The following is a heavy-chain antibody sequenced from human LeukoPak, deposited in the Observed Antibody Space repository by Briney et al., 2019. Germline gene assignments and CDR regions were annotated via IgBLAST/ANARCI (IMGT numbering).Heavy chain of an antibody. D-gene: IGHD6-19*01. J-gene: IGHJ4*02. CDR2: IYYSGST. V-gene: IGHV4-31*03. CDR1: GGSISSGGYY. Sequence: SQTLSLTCTVSGGSISSGGYYWSWIRQNPGKGLEWIGYIYYSGSTYYNPSLKSRVTISVDTSKNQFSLKLSSVTAADTAVYYCARAHSSGRIIDYWGQGTLVTVSS. CDR3: ARAHSSGRIIDY.